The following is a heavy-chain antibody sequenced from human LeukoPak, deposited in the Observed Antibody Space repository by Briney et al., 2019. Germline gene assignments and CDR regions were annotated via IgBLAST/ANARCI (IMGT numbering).Heavy chain of an antibody. Sequence: AGGSLRLSCAASGFTFSSYWTSWVRQAPGKGLEWVANIKQDGSEKYYVDSVKGRFTISRDNAKNSLYLQMNSLRAEDTAVYYCARDDCSSISCYHNWFDPWGQGTLVTVSS. D-gene: IGHD2-2*01. V-gene: IGHV3-7*01. CDR3: ARDDCSSISCYHNWFDP. CDR2: IKQDGSEK. J-gene: IGHJ5*02. CDR1: GFTFSSYW.